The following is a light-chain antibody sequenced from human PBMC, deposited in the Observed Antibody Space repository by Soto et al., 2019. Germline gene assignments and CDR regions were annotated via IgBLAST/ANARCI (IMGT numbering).Light chain of an antibody. V-gene: IGKV3-11*01. CDR2: DAS. Sequence: EIVMTQSPATLSVSPGERATLSCRASQSVSSNLAWYQQKPGQAPRLLIYDASNRATGIPARFSGSGSGTDFTLTISSLEPEDFAVYYCQQRSNWPPGLTFGGGTKVDNK. CDR3: QQRSNWPPGLT. J-gene: IGKJ4*01. CDR1: QSVSSN.